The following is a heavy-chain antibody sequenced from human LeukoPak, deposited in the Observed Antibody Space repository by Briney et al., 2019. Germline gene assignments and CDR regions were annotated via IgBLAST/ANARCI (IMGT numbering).Heavy chain of an antibody. V-gene: IGHV3-21*01. Sequence: GGSLRLSCTASGFTFSSYTMHWVRQAPGKGLEWVSSISTSSSYIYYADSVRGRFTISRDNAKNSLYLQMNSLRAEDTAVYYCARDMGSYYYYGMDDWGQGTTVTVSS. CDR2: ISTSSSYI. J-gene: IGHJ6*02. D-gene: IGHD3-10*01. CDR1: GFTFSSYT. CDR3: ARDMGSYYYYGMDD.